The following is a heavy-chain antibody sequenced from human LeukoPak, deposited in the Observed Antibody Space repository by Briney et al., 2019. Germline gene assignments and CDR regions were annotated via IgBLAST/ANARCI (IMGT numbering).Heavy chain of an antibody. V-gene: IGHV4-30-4*01. CDR1: GGSISSGDYY. CDR3: ARDRGPDYGGPGNYGMDV. D-gene: IGHD4-17*01. Sequence: SQTLSLTCTVSGGSISSGDYYWSRIRQPPGKGLEWIGYIYYSGSTYYNPSLKSRVTISVDTSKNQFSLKLSSVTAADTAVYYCARDRGPDYGGPGNYGMDVWGQGTTVTVSS. CDR2: IYYSGST. J-gene: IGHJ6*02.